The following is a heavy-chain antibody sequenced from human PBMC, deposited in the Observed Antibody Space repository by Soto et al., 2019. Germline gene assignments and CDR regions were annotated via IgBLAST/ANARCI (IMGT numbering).Heavy chain of an antibody. V-gene: IGHV3-30-3*01. Sequence: GGSLRLSCAASGFTFSSYAMHWVRQAPGKGLEWVAVISYDGSNKYYADSVKGRFTISRDNSKNTLYLQMNSLRAEDTAVYYCARGAIVGATAPPYYYYGMDVWGQGTTVTVSS. CDR2: ISYDGSNK. D-gene: IGHD1-26*01. J-gene: IGHJ6*02. CDR3: ARGAIVGATAPPYYYYGMDV. CDR1: GFTFSSYA.